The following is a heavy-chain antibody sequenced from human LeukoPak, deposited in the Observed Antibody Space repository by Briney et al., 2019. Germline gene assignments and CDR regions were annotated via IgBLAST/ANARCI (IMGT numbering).Heavy chain of an antibody. CDR1: GFTFSSYW. CDR3: AGDASIIAAAATGYFDY. Sequence: GGSLRLSCAASGFTFSSYWMSWVRQAPGKGLEWVANIKQDGSEKYYVDSVKGRFTISRDNAKNSLYLQMNSLRAEDTAVYYCAGDASIIAAAATGYFDYWGQGTLVTVSS. D-gene: IGHD6-13*01. CDR2: IKQDGSEK. J-gene: IGHJ4*02. V-gene: IGHV3-7*01.